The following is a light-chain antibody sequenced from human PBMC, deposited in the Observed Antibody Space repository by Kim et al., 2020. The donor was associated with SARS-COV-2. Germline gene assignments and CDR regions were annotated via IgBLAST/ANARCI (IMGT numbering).Light chain of an antibody. CDR3: QQYSSSPWT. V-gene: IGKV3D-20*01. Sequence: EIVLTQSPATLSLSPGEGATLSCGAGQSVSSTYLAWYQQKPGLAPRLLIYDVSNRATGIPDRFSGSGSGTDFTLTISRLEPEDFAVYYCQQYSSSPWTFGQGTKVDIK. CDR1: QSVSSTY. J-gene: IGKJ1*01. CDR2: DVS.